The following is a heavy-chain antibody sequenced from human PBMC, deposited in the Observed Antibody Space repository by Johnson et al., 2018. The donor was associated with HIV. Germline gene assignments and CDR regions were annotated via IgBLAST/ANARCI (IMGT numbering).Heavy chain of an antibody. CDR2: ISYDGSKK. CDR3: AKGLTFFGVAMIKAPLDI. J-gene: IGHJ3*02. Sequence: QVQLVESGGGVVQPGRSLRLSCAASGFTFSSYVMHWVRQAPGKGLEWVAVISYDGSKKYYAGSVKGRFTISRDNSKTTLYLQMNSLRGEETAVYYCAKGLTFFGVAMIKAPLDIWGQGTMVTVSS. CDR1: GFTFSSYV. D-gene: IGHD3-3*01. V-gene: IGHV3-30*18.